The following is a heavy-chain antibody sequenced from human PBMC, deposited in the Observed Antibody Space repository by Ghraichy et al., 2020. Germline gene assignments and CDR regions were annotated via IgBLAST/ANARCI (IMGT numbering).Heavy chain of an antibody. CDR3: ATDYDLQGPYGMDV. CDR1: GYTLTELS. J-gene: IGHJ6*02. D-gene: IGHD3-3*01. V-gene: IGHV1-24*01. CDR2: FDPEDGET. Sequence: ASVKVSCKVSGYTLTELSMHWVRQAPGKGLEWMGGFDPEDGETIYAQKFQGRVTMTEDTSTDTAYMELSSLRSEDTAVYYCATDYDLQGPYGMDVWGQGTTVTVSS.